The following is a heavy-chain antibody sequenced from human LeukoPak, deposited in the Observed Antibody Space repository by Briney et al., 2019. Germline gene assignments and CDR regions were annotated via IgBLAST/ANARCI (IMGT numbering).Heavy chain of an antibody. CDR2: ITGTGGTT. CDR3: ATRGYCSGTSCYAPQP. CDR1: GFTFSSYA. Sequence: PGGSLRFSCAASGFTFSSYAMSWVRQAPGKGLEWVSAITGTGGTTYYAASVKGRFTISRDNSKNTLYLQMNSLRAEDTAVYYCATRGYCSGTSCYAPQPWGQGTLVTVSS. V-gene: IGHV3-23*01. J-gene: IGHJ5*02. D-gene: IGHD2-2*01.